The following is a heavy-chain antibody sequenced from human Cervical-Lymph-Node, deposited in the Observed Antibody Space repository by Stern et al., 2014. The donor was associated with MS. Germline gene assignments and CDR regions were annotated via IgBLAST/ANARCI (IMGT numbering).Heavy chain of an antibody. J-gene: IGHJ2*01. D-gene: IGHD3-16*01. CDR3: ARKGGRYWYFDL. Sequence: QLQLQESGPGLVKPSETLSLTCTVSGGSISTDYWSWIRQPPGKGLEWIGYIYYSGSTKYNPSLKSRITISVDTSKNQFSLKLSSVTAADTAVYYCARKGGRYWYFDLWGRGTLVTVSS. CDR1: GGSISTDY. CDR2: IYYSGST. V-gene: IGHV4-59*08.